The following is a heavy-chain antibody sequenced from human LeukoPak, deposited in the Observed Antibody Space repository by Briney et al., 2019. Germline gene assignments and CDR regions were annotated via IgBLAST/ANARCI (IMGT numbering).Heavy chain of an antibody. V-gene: IGHV3-30*18. CDR2: ISYDGSNK. CDR3: AKEKSSGWSDGGFDY. D-gene: IGHD6-19*01. Sequence: PGGSLRLSCAASGFTFSSYGMHWVRQAPGKGLEWVAVISYDGSNKYYADSVKGRFTISRDNSKNTLYLQMNSLRAEDTAVYYCAKEKSSGWSDGGFDYWGQGTLVTVSS. CDR1: GFTFSSYG. J-gene: IGHJ4*02.